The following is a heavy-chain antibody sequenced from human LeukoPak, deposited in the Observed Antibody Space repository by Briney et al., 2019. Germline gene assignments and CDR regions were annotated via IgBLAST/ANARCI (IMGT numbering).Heavy chain of an antibody. CDR3: ASHAGWVAAAGSDDY. D-gene: IGHD6-13*01. CDR1: GFTVSSNY. V-gene: IGHV3-53*01. Sequence: GGSLRLSCAASGFTVSSNYMSWVRQAPGKGLEWVSVIYSGGSTYYADSVKGRFTISRDNSKNTLYLQMNSLRAEDTAVYYCASHAGWVAAAGSDDYWGQGTLVTVSS. CDR2: IYSGGST. J-gene: IGHJ4*02.